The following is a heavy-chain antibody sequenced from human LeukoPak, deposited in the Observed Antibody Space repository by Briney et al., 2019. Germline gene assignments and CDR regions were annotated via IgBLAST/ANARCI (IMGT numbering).Heavy chain of an antibody. J-gene: IGHJ6*04. D-gene: IGHD2-15*01. CDR3: ARDSEDLDYYYGMDV. Sequence: PGGSLRLSCAASGFTVSSNYMSWVRQAPGKGLEWVSVIYSGGNTYYADSVKGRFTISRDNSKNTLYLQMNNLRAEDTAVYYCARDSEDLDYYYGMDVWGKGTTVTVSS. V-gene: IGHV3-53*01. CDR1: GFTVSSNY. CDR2: IYSGGNT.